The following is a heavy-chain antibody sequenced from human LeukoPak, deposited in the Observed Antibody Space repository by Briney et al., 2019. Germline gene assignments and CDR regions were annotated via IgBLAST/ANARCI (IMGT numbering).Heavy chain of an antibody. CDR1: GYTFTSYY. D-gene: IGHD6-19*01. CDR3: AREGAIIAVAGTGFDY. Sequence: AASVKVSCKASGYTFTSYYMHWVRQAPGQGLEWMGIINPSGGSTSYAQKFQGRVTMTRDTSTSTVYMELSSLRSEDTAVCYCAREGAIIAVAGTGFDYWGQGTLVTVSS. CDR2: INPSGGST. J-gene: IGHJ4*02. V-gene: IGHV1-46*03.